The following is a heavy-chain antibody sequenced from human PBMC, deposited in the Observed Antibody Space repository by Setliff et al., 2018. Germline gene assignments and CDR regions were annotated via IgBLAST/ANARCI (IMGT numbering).Heavy chain of an antibody. CDR1: GGSFSGYY. CDR2: INHSGST. V-gene: IGHV4-34*01. CDR3: SRTPDGFLGDGYNLNTLGYFDS. J-gene: IGHJ4*02. Sequence: SETLSLTCAVYGGSFSGYYWSWIRQPPGKGLEWIGEINHSGSTNYNPSLKSRVTISVDTSKNQFSLKLSSVTAADTAVYYCSRTPDGFLGDGYNLNTLGYFDSWGQGTLVTVSS. D-gene: IGHD3-16*01.